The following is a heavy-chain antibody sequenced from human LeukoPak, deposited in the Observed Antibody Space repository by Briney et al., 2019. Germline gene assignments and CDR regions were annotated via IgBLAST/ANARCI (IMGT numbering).Heavy chain of an antibody. D-gene: IGHD7-27*01. V-gene: IGHV3-30*18. CDR3: AKRSVLGTDWYFDL. CDR1: GFTFSNYA. CDR2: ISYDGSDK. Sequence: GGSLRLSCAASGFTFSNYAMSWVRQAPGKGLEWVSVISYDGSDKYYTDSVKGRFTISRDNSKNTLYLQMNSLRTEDTAVYYCAKRSVLGTDWYFDLWGRGTLVTVSS. J-gene: IGHJ2*01.